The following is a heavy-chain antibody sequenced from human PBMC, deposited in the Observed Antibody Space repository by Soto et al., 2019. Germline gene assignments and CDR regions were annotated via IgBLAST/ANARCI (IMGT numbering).Heavy chain of an antibody. CDR2: IYYSGST. D-gene: IGHD5-18*01. J-gene: IGHJ6*03. CDR1: GGSISSSSYY. Sequence: PSETLSLTCTVSGGSISSSSYYWGWIRQPPGKGLEWIGYIYYSGSTNYNPSLKSRVTISVDTSKNQFSLKLSSVTAADTAVYYCARVSTATPLRYYYYMDVWGKGTTVTVSS. V-gene: IGHV4-61*05. CDR3: ARVSTATPLRYYYYMDV.